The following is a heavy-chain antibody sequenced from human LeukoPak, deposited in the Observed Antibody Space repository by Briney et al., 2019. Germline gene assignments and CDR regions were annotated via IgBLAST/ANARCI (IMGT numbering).Heavy chain of an antibody. D-gene: IGHD5-18*01. J-gene: IGHJ4*02. V-gene: IGHV3-66*01. CDR2: IYSGGST. CDR3: VTDTSMGGLFDY. Sequence: GGSLRLSCAASGFTFSDYTMNWVRQAPGKGLEWVSVIYSGGSTYYADSVKGRFTISRDNAKNSLYLQMNSLRDEDTALYYCVTDTSMGGLFDYWGQGTLVTVSS. CDR1: GFTFSDYT.